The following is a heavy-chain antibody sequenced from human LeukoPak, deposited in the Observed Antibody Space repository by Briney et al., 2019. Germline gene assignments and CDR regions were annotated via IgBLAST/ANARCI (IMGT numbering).Heavy chain of an antibody. V-gene: IGHV1-69*13. D-gene: IGHD6-13*01. CDR3: ARGGDGYSSSCCWFDP. CDR2: IIPIFGTA. CDR1: GGTFSSYA. Sequence: SVTVSCKASGGTFSSYAISWVRQAPGQGLEWMGGIIPIFGTANYAQKFQGRVTITADESTSTAYMELSSLRSEDTAVYYCARGGDGYSSSCCWFDPWGQGTLVTVSS. J-gene: IGHJ5*02.